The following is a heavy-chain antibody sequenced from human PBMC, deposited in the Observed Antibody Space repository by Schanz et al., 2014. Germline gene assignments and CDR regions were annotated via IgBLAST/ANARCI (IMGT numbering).Heavy chain of an antibody. D-gene: IGHD3-10*01. Sequence: DVQLLESGGGLVQPGGSLRLSCASSGFSFTTYAMSWVRQAPGKGLEWVSSISSGGGSTYYTDSVKGRFTISRDNSKSTLYLQMNSLRAEDTAVYYCAKDGPGGSGSYSADGGMDVWGQGTTVTVSS. CDR2: ISSGGGST. CDR1: GFSFTTYA. J-gene: IGHJ6*02. CDR3: AKDGPGGSGSYSADGGMDV. V-gene: IGHV3-23*01.